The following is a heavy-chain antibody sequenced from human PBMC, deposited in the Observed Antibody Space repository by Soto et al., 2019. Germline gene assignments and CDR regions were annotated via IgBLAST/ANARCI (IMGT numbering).Heavy chain of an antibody. CDR1: GYTFTSYY. Sequence: ASVKVSCKASGYTFTSYYMHWVRQAPGQGLEWMGIINPSGGSTSYAQKFQGRVTMTRDTSTSTVYMELSSLRSEDTAVYYCASEPEGTTVTPSFWDYWGQGTLVTVSS. V-gene: IGHV1-46*01. D-gene: IGHD4-17*01. CDR3: ASEPEGTTVTPSFWDY. J-gene: IGHJ4*02. CDR2: INPSGGST.